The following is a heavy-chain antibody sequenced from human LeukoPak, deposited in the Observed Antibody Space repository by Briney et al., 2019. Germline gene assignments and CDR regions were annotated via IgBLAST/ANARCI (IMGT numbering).Heavy chain of an antibody. J-gene: IGHJ4*02. CDR1: GNYW. D-gene: IGHD3-10*01. CDR3: AKGSSAGRPYYFDY. V-gene: IGHV3-23*01. Sequence: GGSLRLSCAASGNYWMHWVRQAPGKGLEWVSAISHTSEYTYHADSVKGRFTISRDNSKNTLYLQMNSLRAEDTAMYYCAKGSSAGRPYYFDYWGQGTLVTVSS. CDR2: ISHTSEYT.